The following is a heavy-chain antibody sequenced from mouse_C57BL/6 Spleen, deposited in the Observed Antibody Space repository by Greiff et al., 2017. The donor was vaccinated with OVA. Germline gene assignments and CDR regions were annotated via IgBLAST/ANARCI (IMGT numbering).Heavy chain of an antibody. D-gene: IGHD1-1*01. V-gene: IGHV1-18*01. Sequence: EVQLQQSGPELVKPGASVKIPCKASGYTFTDYNMDWVKQSHGKSLEWIGDINPNNGGTIYNQKFKGKATLTVDKSSSTAYMELRSLTSEDTAVYYCARRVLYGSSYDAMDYWGQGTSVTVSS. CDR2: INPNNGGT. J-gene: IGHJ4*01. CDR1: GYTFTDYN. CDR3: ARRVLYGSSYDAMDY.